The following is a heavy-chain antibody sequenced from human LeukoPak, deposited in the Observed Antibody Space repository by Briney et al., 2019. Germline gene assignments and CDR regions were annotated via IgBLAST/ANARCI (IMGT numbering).Heavy chain of an antibody. J-gene: IGHJ6*03. V-gene: IGHV1-8*03. CDR1: GYTFTSYD. CDR2: MNPNSGNT. Sequence: AASVKVSCKASGYTFTSYDINWVRQAPGQGLEWMGWMNPNSGNTVYAQKFQGRVTITRNTSISTAYMELSSLRSEDTAVYYCARGRDYMDVWGKGTTVTVSS. CDR3: ARGRDYMDV.